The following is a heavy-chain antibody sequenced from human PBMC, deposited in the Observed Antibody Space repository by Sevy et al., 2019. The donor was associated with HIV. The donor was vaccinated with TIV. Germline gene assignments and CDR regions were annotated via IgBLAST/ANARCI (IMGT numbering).Heavy chain of an antibody. D-gene: IGHD6-25*01. J-gene: IGHJ4*02. CDR1: GFTFSSYW. Sequence: GGSLRLSCAASGFTFSSYWMSWVRQAPGKGLEWVANIKQDGSEGYYLDSVKGRFTISRDNAKNSLYLQMDSLRAEDTAVYYWARGGQRFDYWGQGTLVTVSS. CDR3: ARGGQRFDY. V-gene: IGHV3-7*01. CDR2: IKQDGSEG.